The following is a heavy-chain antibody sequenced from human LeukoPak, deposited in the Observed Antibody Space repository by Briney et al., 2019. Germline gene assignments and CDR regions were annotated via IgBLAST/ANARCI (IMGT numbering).Heavy chain of an antibody. Sequence: SQTLSLTCTVSGGSISSGDYYWSWIRQPPGKGLEWIGYIYYSGSTYYNPSLKRRVTISLDTSKNQFSLKLSSVTAADTAVYYCAGGGYDYGDYVPRTLVIATYDYWGQGTLVTVSS. V-gene: IGHV4-30-4*08. J-gene: IGHJ4*02. D-gene: IGHD4-17*01. CDR1: GGSISSGDYY. CDR2: IYYSGST. CDR3: AGGGYDYGDYVPRTLVIATYDY.